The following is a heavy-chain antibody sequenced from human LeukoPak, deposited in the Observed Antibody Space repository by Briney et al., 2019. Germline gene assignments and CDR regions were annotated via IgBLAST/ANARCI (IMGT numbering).Heavy chain of an antibody. CDR1: GFTFDDYG. J-gene: IGHJ4*02. Sequence: GGSLRLSCAASGFTFDDYGMSWVRQAPGMGLEWVSGINWNGGSTGYADSVKGRFTISRDNAKNSLYLQMNSLRAEDTALYYCARGLVGATTSYYFDYWGQGTLVTVSS. CDR3: ARGLVGATTSYYFDY. D-gene: IGHD1-26*01. CDR2: INWNGGST. V-gene: IGHV3-20*04.